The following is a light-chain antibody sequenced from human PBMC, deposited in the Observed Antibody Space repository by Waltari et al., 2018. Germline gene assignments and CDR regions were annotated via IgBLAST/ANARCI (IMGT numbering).Light chain of an antibody. Sequence: DIQMSQSPSSVSASVGDRVTITCRASQGVSSWLGWYQQKPGKAPKLLIYGASSLQSGVPSRFRGSGAGTDFTLTISSLQPEDFAIYYCQQANSFPWTFGQGTKVEIK. CDR3: QQANSFPWT. J-gene: IGKJ1*01. CDR2: GAS. CDR1: QGVSSW. V-gene: IGKV1-12*01.